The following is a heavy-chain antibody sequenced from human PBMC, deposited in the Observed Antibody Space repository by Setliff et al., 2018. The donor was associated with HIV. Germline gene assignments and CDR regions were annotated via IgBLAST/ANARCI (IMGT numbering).Heavy chain of an antibody. CDR3: ARGVGSRTFGYNWFDP. J-gene: IGHJ5*02. D-gene: IGHD3-10*01. CDR2: ISTGGTAM. Sequence: GGSLRLSCAASGFSFRTYSMNWVRQAPGKGLEWVSYISTGGTAMFYADSVKGRFTISRDDAKNSMYLQMNRLRAEDTAVYYCARGVGSRTFGYNWFDPWGQGTLVTVSS. V-gene: IGHV3-48*04. CDR1: GFSFRTYS.